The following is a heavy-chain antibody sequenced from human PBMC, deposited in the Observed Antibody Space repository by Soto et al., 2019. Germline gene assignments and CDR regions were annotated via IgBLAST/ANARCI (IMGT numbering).Heavy chain of an antibody. CDR2: INHSGST. CDR3: ARAYSGYDHAYAFDI. J-gene: IGHJ3*02. V-gene: IGHV4-34*01. Sequence: PSGTLALTCAVYGGSFSGEYWSWIRQPPGKGLEWIGEINHSGSTNYNPSLKSRVTISVDTSKNQFSLKLSSVTAADTAVYYCARAYSGYDHAYAFDIWGQGTMVTVSS. D-gene: IGHD5-12*01. CDR1: GGSFSGEY.